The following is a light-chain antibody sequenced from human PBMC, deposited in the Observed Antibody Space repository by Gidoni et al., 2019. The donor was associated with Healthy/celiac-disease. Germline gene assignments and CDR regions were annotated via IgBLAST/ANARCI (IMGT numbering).Light chain of an antibody. Sequence: EIVLTQSPATLSLSPGERATLSCRSSQSVSDSLAWYQQKPGQAPRLLIYDAANRATGTPARFSGSGSGTDFTLTISSLEPEDFAVYYCQQRSNWPAFXPXTKVNIK. J-gene: IGKJ3*01. CDR1: QSVSDS. CDR3: QQRSNWPA. V-gene: IGKV3-11*01. CDR2: DAA.